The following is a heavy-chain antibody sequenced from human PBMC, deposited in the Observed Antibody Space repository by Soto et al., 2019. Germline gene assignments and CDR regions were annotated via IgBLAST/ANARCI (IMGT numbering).Heavy chain of an antibody. CDR3: ATSTYDDCRSCYY. J-gene: IGHJ4*02. V-gene: IGHV1-18*01. D-gene: IGHD3-3*01. CDR2: INAYTGST. CDR1: GYTFIGFY. Sequence: ASVKVSFKSSGYTFIGFYIHWLRQAPGQGLEWMGWINAYTGSTDYAQKLQGRVTMTTDTSMSTAYMELRGLRSDDTALYFCATSTYDDCRSCYYWGQGTLVTVSS.